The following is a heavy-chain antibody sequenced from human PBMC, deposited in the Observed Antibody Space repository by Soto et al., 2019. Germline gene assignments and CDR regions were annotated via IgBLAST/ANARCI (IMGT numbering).Heavy chain of an antibody. V-gene: IGHV3-30*18. D-gene: IGHD6-13*01. Sequence: PGGSLRLSCAASGFTFSSYGMHWVRQAPGKGLEWVAVISYDGSNKYYADSVKGRFTISRDNSKNTLYLQMNSLRAEDTAVYYCAKDLSSSWYLPFDPWGQGTLVTVSS. CDR1: GFTFSSYG. J-gene: IGHJ5*02. CDR3: AKDLSSSWYLPFDP. CDR2: ISYDGSNK.